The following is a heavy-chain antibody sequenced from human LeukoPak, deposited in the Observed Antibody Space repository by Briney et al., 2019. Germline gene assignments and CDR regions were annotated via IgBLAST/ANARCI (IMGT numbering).Heavy chain of an antibody. CDR3: ARESLLWFGELLWSFDY. V-gene: IGHV3-7*01. D-gene: IGHD3-10*01. J-gene: IGHJ4*02. CDR2: IKQDGSEK. Sequence: GGSLRLSCAASGFTFSSYWMSWVRQAQGEGLEWVANIKQDGSEKYYVDSVKGRFTISRDNAKNSLYLQMNSLRAEDTAVYYCARESLLWFGELLWSFDYWGQGTLVTVSS. CDR1: GFTFSSYW.